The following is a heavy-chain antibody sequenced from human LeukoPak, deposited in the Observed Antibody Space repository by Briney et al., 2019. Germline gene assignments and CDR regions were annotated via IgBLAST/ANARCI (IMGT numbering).Heavy chain of an antibody. D-gene: IGHD1-26*01. V-gene: IGHV1-24*01. CDR2: FDSEDGET. J-gene: IGHJ4*02. Sequence: ASVKVSCKVSGYTLTELSMHWVRQAPGKGPEGMGGFDSEDGETIYAQKFQDRVTMTEDTSTDTAYLELSRLRSEDTAVYYCATVYNVGAPWRYFDYWRQGTLVTVPS. CDR3: ATVYNVGAPWRYFDY. CDR1: GYTLTELS.